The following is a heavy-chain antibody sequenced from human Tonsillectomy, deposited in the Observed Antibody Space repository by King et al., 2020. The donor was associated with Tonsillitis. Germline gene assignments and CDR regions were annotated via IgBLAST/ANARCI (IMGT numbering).Heavy chain of an antibody. CDR2: ISAYNGIT. CDR3: ARSRETVLRYVDWLFDF. V-gene: IGHV1-18*04. CDR1: GYTFSGYG. D-gene: IGHD3-9*01. J-gene: IGHJ4*02. Sequence: QLVQSGAEVKKPGASVKVSCKASGYTFSGYGFSWVRQAPGQGLEWMGWISAYNGITNYAQKFQGRVVVTIDTATTTAYMELRSLSSDDTAVYYCARSRETVLRYVDWLFDFWGQGTLVTVSS.